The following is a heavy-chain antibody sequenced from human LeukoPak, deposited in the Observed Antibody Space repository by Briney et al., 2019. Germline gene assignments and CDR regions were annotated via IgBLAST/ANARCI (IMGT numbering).Heavy chain of an antibody. J-gene: IGHJ4*02. V-gene: IGHV5-51*01. CDR1: GYSFTSYW. CDR2: IYPGDSDT. D-gene: IGHD3-22*01. Sequence: HGESLKISCKGSGYSFTSYWIGWVRQMPGKGLEWMGTIYPGDSDTRYSPSFQGQVTISADKSISTAYLQWSSLKASDTAMYYCARQMGYYDSSGYYSFWYFDYWGQGTLVTVSS. CDR3: ARQMGYYDSSGYYSFWYFDY.